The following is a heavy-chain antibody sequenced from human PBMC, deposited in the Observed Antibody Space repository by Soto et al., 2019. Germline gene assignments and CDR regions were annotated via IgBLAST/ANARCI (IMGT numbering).Heavy chain of an antibody. J-gene: IGHJ5*02. CDR2: IYHSGST. V-gene: IGHV4-4*02. Sequence: QVQLQESGPGLVKPSGTLSLTCAVSGGSISSSNWWSWVRQPPGKGLKWIGEIYHSGSTNYNPSLKSRVTISVDKSKNQFSLKLSSVTAADTAVYYCAGTWGYYGDYVWFDPWGQGTLVTVSS. CDR1: GGSISSSNW. CDR3: AGTWGYYGDYVWFDP. D-gene: IGHD4-17*01.